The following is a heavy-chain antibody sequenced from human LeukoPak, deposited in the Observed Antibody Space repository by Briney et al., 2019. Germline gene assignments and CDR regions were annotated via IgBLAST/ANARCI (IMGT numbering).Heavy chain of an antibody. J-gene: IGHJ4*02. CDR3: ARAPPSDYGGNQYYFDY. CDR1: GGSFSGYY. Sequence: SETLSLTCAVYGGSFSGYYWSWIRQPAGKGLEWIGRIYTSGSTNYNPSLKSRVTISVDTSKNQFSLKLSSVTAADTAVYYCARAPPSDYGGNQYYFDYWGQGTLVTVSS. D-gene: IGHD4-23*01. CDR2: IYTSGST. V-gene: IGHV4-59*10.